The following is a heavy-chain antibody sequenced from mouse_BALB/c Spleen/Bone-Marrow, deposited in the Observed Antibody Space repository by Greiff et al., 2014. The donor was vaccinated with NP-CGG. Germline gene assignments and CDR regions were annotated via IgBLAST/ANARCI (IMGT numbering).Heavy chain of an antibody. Sequence: VQLQQSGGGLVKPGGSLKLSCAASGFAFSSYDMSWVRQTPEKRLEWVAYISSGGGSTYYPDTVKGRFTISRDNAKNTLYLQMSSLKSEDTAMYYCASSEYWGQGTTLTVSS. V-gene: IGHV5-12-1*01. CDR1: GFAFSSYD. CDR2: ISSGGGST. CDR3: ASSEY. J-gene: IGHJ2*01.